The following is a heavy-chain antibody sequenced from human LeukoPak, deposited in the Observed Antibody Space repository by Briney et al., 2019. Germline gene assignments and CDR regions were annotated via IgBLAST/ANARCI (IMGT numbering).Heavy chain of an antibody. CDR3: ARALNLLDPVTLDY. CDR1: GFTFSSYS. V-gene: IGHV3-48*01. D-gene: IGHD1-1*01. CDR2: ISRSSGTI. J-gene: IGHJ4*02. Sequence: GALRLSCAASGFTFSSYSMNWVRQAPGKGLEWVSYISRSSGTIYYADSVKGRFTISRDNAKNSLYLQMNSLRAEDTAVYYCARALNLLDPVTLDYWGQGTLVTVSS.